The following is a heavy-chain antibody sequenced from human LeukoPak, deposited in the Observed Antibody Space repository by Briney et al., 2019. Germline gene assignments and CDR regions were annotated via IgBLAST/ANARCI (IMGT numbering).Heavy chain of an antibody. J-gene: IGHJ6*03. CDR2: ISSSSSYI. Sequence: PGGSLRLSCAASGFTFSSYSMNWVRQAPGKGLEGVSSISSSSSYIYYADSVKGRFAISRDNAKNSLYPQMNSLRAEDTAVYYCASGYYDSSGYWYYYYYMDVWGKGTTVTVSS. D-gene: IGHD3-22*01. V-gene: IGHV3-21*01. CDR1: GFTFSSYS. CDR3: ASGYYDSSGYWYYYYYMDV.